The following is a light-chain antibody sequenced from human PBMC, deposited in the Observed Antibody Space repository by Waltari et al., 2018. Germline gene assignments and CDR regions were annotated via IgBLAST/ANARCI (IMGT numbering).Light chain of an antibody. CDR1: RSNIGSNT. CDR2: VDD. V-gene: IGLV1-44*01. Sequence: QSVLTQPPSASGTPGQSVAISCSGSRSNIGSNTVSWYQKFPGTAPKTLIYVDDQRRPGAPDGFSGSKAGTSASLAISGLQSDDEADYFCAAWDDSLNGPAFGGGTRLTVL. J-gene: IGLJ2*01. CDR3: AAWDDSLNGPA.